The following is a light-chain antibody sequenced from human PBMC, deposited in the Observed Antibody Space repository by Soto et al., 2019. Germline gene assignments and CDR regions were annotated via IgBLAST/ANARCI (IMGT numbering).Light chain of an antibody. Sequence: DIVMTQAPSIPSGSLGARPPLYCRASQSVSSNLAWYQQKPGQAPRLLIYGASTRATGIPARFSGSGSGTEFTLTISSLQSEDFAVYYCQQYNNWPPITFGQGTRLEIK. CDR2: GAS. CDR1: QSVSSN. V-gene: IGKV3-15*01. J-gene: IGKJ5*01. CDR3: QQYNNWPPIT.